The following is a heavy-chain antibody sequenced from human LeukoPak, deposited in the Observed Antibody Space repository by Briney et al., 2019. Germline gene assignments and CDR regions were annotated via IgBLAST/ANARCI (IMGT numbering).Heavy chain of an antibody. CDR3: ARSSQQYNWNYGENWFDP. CDR1: GYTFTSYG. V-gene: IGHV1-18*01. Sequence: ASVKVSCKASGYTFTSYGISWVRQAPGQGLEWMGWISAYNGNTNYAQKLQGRFTMTTATSTSTPYMELRSLRSDDTAVYYCARSSQQYNWNYGENWFDPWGQGTLVTVSS. D-gene: IGHD1-7*01. J-gene: IGHJ5*02. CDR2: ISAYNGNT.